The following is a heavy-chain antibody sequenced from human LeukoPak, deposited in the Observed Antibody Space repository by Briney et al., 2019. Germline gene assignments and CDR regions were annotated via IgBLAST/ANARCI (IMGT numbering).Heavy chain of an antibody. CDR3: ARDDILTGCDY. D-gene: IGHD3-9*01. CDR1: GFTFSSYA. CDR2: ISYDGSNK. J-gene: IGHJ4*02. V-gene: IGHV3-30*04. Sequence: HPGRSLRLSCAASGFTFSSYAMHWVRQAPGKGLEWVAVISYDGSNKYYADSVKGRFTISRDNSKNTLYLQMNSLRAEDTAVYYCARDDILTGCDYWGQGTLVTVSS.